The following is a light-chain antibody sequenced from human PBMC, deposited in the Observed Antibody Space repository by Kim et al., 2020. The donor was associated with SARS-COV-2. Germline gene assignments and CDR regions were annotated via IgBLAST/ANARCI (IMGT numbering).Light chain of an antibody. J-gene: IGLJ2*01. CDR1: SSNIENNY. CDR2: RSN. Sequence: QSVLTQPPSASGTPGQRVTISCSGSSSNIENNYVYWYQQIPGTAPKLLIYRSNQRPSGVPDRFSGSKSGTSASLAISGLRSEDEADYYCAAWDDSLRSVFGGGTQLTVL. V-gene: IGLV1-47*01. CDR3: AAWDDSLRSV.